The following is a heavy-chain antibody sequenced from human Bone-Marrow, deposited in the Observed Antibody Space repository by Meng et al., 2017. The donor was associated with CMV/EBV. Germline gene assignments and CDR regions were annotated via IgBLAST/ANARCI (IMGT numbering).Heavy chain of an antibody. CDR3: ARGTDQLLSAYYKYSGMDV. CDR2: IAYDGSNK. V-gene: IGHV3-30-3*01. J-gene: IGHJ6*02. Sequence: GESLKISCAASGFTFSSYAMHWVRQAPGKGLEWVAVIAYDGSNKYYADSVKGRFTISRDNSKNTLYLQMNSLRAEDTAVYYCARGTDQLLSAYYKYSGMDVWGQGTTVTVSS. D-gene: IGHD2-2*01. CDR1: GFTFSSYA.